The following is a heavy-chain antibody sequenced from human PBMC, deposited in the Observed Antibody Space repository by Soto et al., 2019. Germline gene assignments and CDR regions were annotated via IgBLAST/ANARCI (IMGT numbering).Heavy chain of an antibody. Sequence: QVHLVESGGGVVQPGRSLRLSCVASGFTFSSYGMHWVRQAPGKGLEWVGFISHDGSKKHYADSVKGRLTISRDNSKNTLNFQVNSSRGEVMAVYSCAKVWHEYGDPRWFDPWGQGSLVSESS. D-gene: IGHD4-17*01. CDR2: ISHDGSKK. V-gene: IGHV3-30*18. J-gene: IGHJ5*02. CDR3: AKVWHEYGDPRWFDP. CDR1: GFTFSSYG.